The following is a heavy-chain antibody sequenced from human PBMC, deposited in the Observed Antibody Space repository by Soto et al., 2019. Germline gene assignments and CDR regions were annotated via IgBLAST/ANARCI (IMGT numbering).Heavy chain of an antibody. CDR2: IYYSGST. J-gene: IGHJ4*02. D-gene: IGHD6-13*01. CDR1: GGSVSSGGYY. CDR3: ARAGYSSSWSTAYFDY. Sequence: PSETLSLTCTVSGGSVSSGGYYWSWIRQHPGKGPEWIGYIYYSGSTYYNPSLKSRVTISVDTSKNQFSLKLSSVTAADTAVYYCARAGYSSSWSTAYFDYWGQGTLVTVSS. V-gene: IGHV4-31*03.